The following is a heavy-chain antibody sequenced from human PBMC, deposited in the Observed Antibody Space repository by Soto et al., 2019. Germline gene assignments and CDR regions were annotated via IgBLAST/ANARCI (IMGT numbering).Heavy chain of an antibody. D-gene: IGHD1-26*01. J-gene: IGHJ4*02. CDR3: ARPPLEWIGGSSILFDY. CDR1: GFTFSNYI. V-gene: IGHV3-48*02. CDR2: ISSNGDSM. Sequence: PGGSLRLSCAASGFTFSNYIMNWVRQAPGKGLEWVSYISSNGDSMSYADSVKGRFTVSRDNAKNSLFLQMNSLRDEDTAVYYCARPPLEWIGGSSILFDYWGQGTLVTVSS.